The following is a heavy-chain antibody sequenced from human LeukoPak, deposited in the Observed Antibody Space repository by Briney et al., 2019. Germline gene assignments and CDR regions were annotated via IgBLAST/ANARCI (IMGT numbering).Heavy chain of an antibody. CDR3: AKKMGGVAGSFDY. V-gene: IGHV3-48*03. Sequence: PGGSLRLSCAASGFTFSSYEMNWVRQAPGKGLEWVSYISSSGSTIYYADSVKGRFTISRDNSKNTLYLQMNSLRAEDTAVYYCAKKMGGVAGSFDYWGQGTLVTVSS. CDR2: ISSSGSTI. J-gene: IGHJ4*02. D-gene: IGHD6-19*01. CDR1: GFTFSSYE.